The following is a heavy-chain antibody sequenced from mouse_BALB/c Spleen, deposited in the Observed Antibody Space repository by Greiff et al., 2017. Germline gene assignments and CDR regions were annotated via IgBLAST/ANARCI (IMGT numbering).Heavy chain of an antibody. CDR3: AREVSSGYAWFAY. CDR2: INPYNDGI. Sequence: EVQLQQSGPELVKPGASVKMSCKASGYTFTSYVMHWVKQKPGQGLEWIGYINPYNDGIKYNEKFKGKATLTSDKSSSTAYMELSSLTSEDSAVYYCAREVSSGYAWFAYWGQGTLVTVSA. CDR1: GYTFTSYV. J-gene: IGHJ3*01. D-gene: IGHD3-1*01. V-gene: IGHV1-14*01.